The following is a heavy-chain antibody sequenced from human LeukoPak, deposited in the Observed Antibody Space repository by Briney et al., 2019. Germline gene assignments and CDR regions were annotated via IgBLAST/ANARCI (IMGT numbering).Heavy chain of an antibody. CDR2: ISGSGGST. CDR3: VRGRGRENPYHFDY. D-gene: IGHD2-2*01. CDR1: GFTFSSYA. V-gene: IGHV3-23*01. Sequence: GGSLRLSCAASGFTFSSYAMSWVRQAPGKGLEWVSAISGSGGSTYYADSVKGRFTISRDNSKNTLYLQMNSLRAEDTAVYYCVRGRGRENPYHFDYWGQGTLVTVSS. J-gene: IGHJ4*02.